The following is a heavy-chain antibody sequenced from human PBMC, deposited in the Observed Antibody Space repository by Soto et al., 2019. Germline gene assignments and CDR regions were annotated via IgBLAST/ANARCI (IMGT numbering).Heavy chain of an antibody. V-gene: IGHV4-39*01. CDR3: AGGLPSDIVVGVSSAP. J-gene: IGHJ5*02. CDR2: IYYSGST. Sequence: QLQLQESGPGLVKPSETLSLTCTVSGGSISSSSYYWGWIRQPPGKGLEWIGYIYYSGSTYYNPSIKSRVTISVDTSKNQFSLKLSSVTAADTAVYYCAGGLPSDIVVGVSSAPWGQGTLVTVSS. CDR1: GGSISSSSYY. D-gene: IGHD2-15*01.